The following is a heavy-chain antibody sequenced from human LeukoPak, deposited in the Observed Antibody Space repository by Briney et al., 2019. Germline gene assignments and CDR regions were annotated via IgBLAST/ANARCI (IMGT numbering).Heavy chain of an antibody. D-gene: IGHD5-12*01. CDR1: GGSFSGYY. Sequence: SETLSLTCDANGGSFSGYYWTWVRQSPGRGLEWLGEINYSGVINYNPSLKSRITISLDTSNEQFSLKLTSLIVADTATYFCARGRKYVATLTNWGQGTPVTVSS. V-gene: IGHV4-34*01. CDR2: INYSGVI. CDR3: ARGRKYVATLTN. J-gene: IGHJ4*02.